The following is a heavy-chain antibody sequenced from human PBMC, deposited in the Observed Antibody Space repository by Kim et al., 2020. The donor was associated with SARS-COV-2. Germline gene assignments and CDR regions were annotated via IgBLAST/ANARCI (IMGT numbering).Heavy chain of an antibody. CDR3: AREWSIVATITMDYYGMDV. V-gene: IGHV3-48*02. J-gene: IGHJ6*02. CDR1: GFTFSSYS. D-gene: IGHD5-12*01. CDR2: ISSSSSTI. Sequence: GGSLRLSCAASGFTFSSYSMNWVRQAPGKGLEWVSYISSSSSTIYYADSVKGRFTISRDNAKNSLYLQMNSLRDEDTAVYYCAREWSIVATITMDYYGMDVWGQGTTVTVSS.